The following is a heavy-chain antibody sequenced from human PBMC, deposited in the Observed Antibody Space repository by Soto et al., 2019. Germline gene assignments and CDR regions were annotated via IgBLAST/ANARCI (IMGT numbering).Heavy chain of an antibody. Sequence: PSVKVSCKASGYTFTGYFMHWVRQAPGQGLEWMGWINPNSGATKYAQKFQGRATLSRDTSISTAYMELSGLRSDDTAVYYCARGGGTILAPLPWGQGTLVTVSS. D-gene: IGHD3-3*01. J-gene: IGHJ5*02. CDR1: GYTFTGYF. CDR3: ARGGGTILAPLP. CDR2: INPNSGAT. V-gene: IGHV1-2*02.